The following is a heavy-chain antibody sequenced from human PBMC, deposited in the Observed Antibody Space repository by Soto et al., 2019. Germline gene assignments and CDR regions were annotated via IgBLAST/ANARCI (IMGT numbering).Heavy chain of an antibody. CDR2: INPNSGGT. V-gene: IGHV1-2*04. D-gene: IGHD1-1*01. J-gene: IGHJ6*02. CDR1: GYTFTGYY. Sequence: GASVKVSCKASGYTFTGYYMHWVRQAPGQGLEWMGWINPNSGGTNYAQKFQGWVTMTRDTSISTAYMELSRLRSDDTAVYYCVRGGGTTGTPTRGYYYYGMDVWGQGTTVTVSS. CDR3: VRGGGTTGTPTRGYYYYGMDV.